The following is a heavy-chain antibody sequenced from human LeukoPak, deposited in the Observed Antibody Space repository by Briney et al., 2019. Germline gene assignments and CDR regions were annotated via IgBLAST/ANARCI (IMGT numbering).Heavy chain of an antibody. CDR3: ARVGCSGGSCYSSEFDP. Sequence: ASVKVSCKASGYTFTGYYMHWVRQAPGPGLEWMGWINPNSGGTNYAQKFQGRVTMTRVTSISTAYMELSRLRSDDTAVYYCARVGCSGGSCYSSEFDPWGQGTLVTVSS. V-gene: IGHV1-2*02. D-gene: IGHD2-15*01. J-gene: IGHJ5*02. CDR2: INPNSGGT. CDR1: GYTFTGYY.